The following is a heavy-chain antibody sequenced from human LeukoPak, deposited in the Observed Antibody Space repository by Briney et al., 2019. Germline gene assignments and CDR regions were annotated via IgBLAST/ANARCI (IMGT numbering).Heavy chain of an antibody. CDR3: ARAIGPRNGMDV. V-gene: IGHV1-69*04. J-gene: IGHJ6*02. Sequence: GASVKVSCKASGGTFSSYAISWVRQAPGQGLEWMGRIIPILGIANYAQKFQGRVTITADKSTSTAYMELSSLRSEDTAVYYCARAIGPRNGMDVWGQGTTVTVSS. D-gene: IGHD2-2*01. CDR2: IIPILGIA. CDR1: GGTFSSYA.